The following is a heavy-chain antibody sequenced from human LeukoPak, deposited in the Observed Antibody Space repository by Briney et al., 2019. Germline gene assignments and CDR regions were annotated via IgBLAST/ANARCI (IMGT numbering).Heavy chain of an antibody. CDR1: GYIFTSDA. CDR2: INTDNGNT. D-gene: IGHD1-14*01. Sequence: ASVKVSCKASGYIFTSDAMHWVRQAPGQRLEWMGWINTDNGNTKYSQKFQGRVTITRDTSANTGYMELSSLRSEDTAVYYCARMKRYYFDYWGQGTLVTVSS. J-gene: IGHJ4*02. V-gene: IGHV1-3*04. CDR3: ARMKRYYFDY.